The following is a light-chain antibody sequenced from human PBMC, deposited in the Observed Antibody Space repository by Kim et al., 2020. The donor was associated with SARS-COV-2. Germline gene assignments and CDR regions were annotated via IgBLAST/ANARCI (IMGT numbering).Light chain of an antibody. J-gene: IGKJ3*01. CDR3: QQYSFWPRT. V-gene: IGKV3-15*01. CDR1: QSLGTN. CDR2: RAS. Sequence: VSPGARAFLSCRASQSLGTNLAWYQQEPGQVPRLLMYRASTRATDSPARCSGSGSGTEFTLTISSLQSEDFALYYCQQYSFWPRTFGPGNKVDIK.